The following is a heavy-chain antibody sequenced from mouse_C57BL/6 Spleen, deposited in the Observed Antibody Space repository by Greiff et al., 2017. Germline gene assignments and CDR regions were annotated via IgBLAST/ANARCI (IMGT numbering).Heavy chain of an antibody. J-gene: IGHJ2*01. CDR1: GYAFSSSW. V-gene: IGHV1-82*01. Sequence: VKLQESGPELVKPGASVKISCKASGYAFSSSWMNWVKQRPGKGLEWIGRIYPGDGDTNYNGKFKGKATLTADKSSSTAYMQLSSLTSEDSAVYFCARWDTTVVAPNWGQGTTLTVSS. D-gene: IGHD1-1*01. CDR2: IYPGDGDT. CDR3: ARWDTTVVAPN.